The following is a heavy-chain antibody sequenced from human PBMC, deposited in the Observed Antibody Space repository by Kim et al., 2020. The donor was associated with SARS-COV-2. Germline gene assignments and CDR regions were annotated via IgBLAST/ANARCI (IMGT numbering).Heavy chain of an antibody. V-gene: IGHV3-23*01. CDR3: AKSLNRHDYWYFDL. Sequence: ADSVKGRFTISRDNSTNTLYLQMNSLRAEDTAVYYCAKSLNRHDYWYFDLWGRGTLVTVSS. J-gene: IGHJ2*01.